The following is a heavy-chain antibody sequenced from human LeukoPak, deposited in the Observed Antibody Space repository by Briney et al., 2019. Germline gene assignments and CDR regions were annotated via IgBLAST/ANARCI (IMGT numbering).Heavy chain of an antibody. D-gene: IGHD6-13*01. Sequence: SQTLSLTCTVSGGSISSGDYYWSWIRQPPGKGLEWIGYIYYSGSTYYNPSLKSRVTISVDTSRSQFSLKLSSVTAADTAVYYRAREQKAAAGPYWFDPWGQGTLVTVSS. V-gene: IGHV4-30-4*01. CDR3: AREQKAAAGPYWFDP. CDR2: IYYSGST. J-gene: IGHJ5*02. CDR1: GGSISSGDYY.